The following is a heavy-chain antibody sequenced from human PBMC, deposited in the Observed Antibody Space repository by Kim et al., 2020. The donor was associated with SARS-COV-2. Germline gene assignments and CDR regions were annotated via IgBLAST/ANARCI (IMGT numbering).Heavy chain of an antibody. V-gene: IGHV1-3*01. CDR1: GYTFTSYA. J-gene: IGHJ6*02. Sequence: ASVKVSCKASGYTFTSYAMHWVRQAPGQRLEWMGWINAGNGNTKYSQKFQGRVTITRDTSASTAYMELSSLRSEDTAVYYCGGSYYDYYYYYGMDVWGQGTTVTVSS. CDR3: GGSYYDYYYYYGMDV. CDR2: INAGNGNT. D-gene: IGHD1-26*01.